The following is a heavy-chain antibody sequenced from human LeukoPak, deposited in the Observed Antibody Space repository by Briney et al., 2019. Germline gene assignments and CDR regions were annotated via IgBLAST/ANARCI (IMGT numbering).Heavy chain of an antibody. CDR3: AKPAKTDYADY. CDR1: GFTFSSYG. J-gene: IGHJ4*02. V-gene: IGHV3-30*18. Sequence: PGRSLRLACAASGFTFSSYGMHWVCQAPGKGLEWVAVISYDGSNKYYADSVKGRFTISRDNSKNTLYLQMNSLRAEDTALYYCAKPAKTDYADYWGQGTLVTVSS. CDR2: ISYDGSNK. D-gene: IGHD1-14*01.